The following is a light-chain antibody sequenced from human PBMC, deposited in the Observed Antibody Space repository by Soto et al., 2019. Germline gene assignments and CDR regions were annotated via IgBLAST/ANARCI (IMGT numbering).Light chain of an antibody. Sequence: EIVLTQSPATLSLSPGERATLSCRASQSVSSYLAWYQQKPGQAPRLLIYDASNRATAIPARFSGSGSGTDFTLTISSLEPEDVAVYYCQQRSNWLSFGGGTKVDIK. V-gene: IGKV3-11*01. CDR3: QQRSNWLS. CDR1: QSVSSY. CDR2: DAS. J-gene: IGKJ4*01.